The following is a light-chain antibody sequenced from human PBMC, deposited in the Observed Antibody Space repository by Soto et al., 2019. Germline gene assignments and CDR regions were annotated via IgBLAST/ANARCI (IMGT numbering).Light chain of an antibody. CDR1: SSDVGGYNY. J-gene: IGLJ2*01. CDR2: DVS. Sequence: QSALTQPASVSGSPGQSITISCTGTSSDVGGYNYVSWYQQHPGKAPKLMIYDVSNRPSGGSNRFSGSKSGNTASLTISGLQAGEEADYYCSSYTSSSTLVVFGGGTKLTVL. V-gene: IGLV2-14*01. CDR3: SSYTSSSTLVV.